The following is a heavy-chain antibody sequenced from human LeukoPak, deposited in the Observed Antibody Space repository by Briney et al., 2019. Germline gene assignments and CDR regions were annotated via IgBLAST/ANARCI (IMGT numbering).Heavy chain of an antibody. CDR2: IYYIGST. D-gene: IGHD2-8*01. CDR1: GGSIGSHY. V-gene: IGHV4-59*11. Sequence: SETLSLTCTVSGGSIGSHYWSWIRQPPGKGQEWIGHIYYIGSTTYNPSLTSRVTMSVDTSKNQFSLKLNSVTAADTAVYYCARDGIFANGLDIWGQGTMVTVSS. J-gene: IGHJ3*02. CDR3: ARDGIFANGLDI.